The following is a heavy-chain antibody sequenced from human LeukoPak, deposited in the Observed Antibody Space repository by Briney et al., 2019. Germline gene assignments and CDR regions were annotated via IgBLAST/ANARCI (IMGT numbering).Heavy chain of an antibody. CDR2: ISWNSGSI. J-gene: IGHJ6*02. V-gene: IGHV3-9*01. Sequence: GGSLRLSCAASGFTFDDYAMHWVRQAPGKGLEWVSGISWNSGSIGYADSVKGRFTISRDNAKNSLYLQMNSLRAEDTALYYCAKAPIPELYGMDVWGQGTTVTVPS. CDR3: AKAPIPELYGMDV. D-gene: IGHD1-14*01. CDR1: GFTFDDYA.